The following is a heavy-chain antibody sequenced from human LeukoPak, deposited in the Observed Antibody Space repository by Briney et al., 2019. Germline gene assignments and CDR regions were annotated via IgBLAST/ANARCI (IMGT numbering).Heavy chain of an antibody. CDR2: ITYDGSEK. D-gene: IGHD4-17*01. Sequence: QTGGSLRLSCAASGFTFRIYNMHWARPAPGQGLEWVAVITYDGSEKYYAESVKGRFTISRDNSKDTLYLQMNSLRSDDTAVYYCARDSGAQHPIDYWGQGTLVTVSS. V-gene: IGHV3-30*03. CDR1: GFTFRIYN. CDR3: ARDSGAQHPIDY. J-gene: IGHJ4*02.